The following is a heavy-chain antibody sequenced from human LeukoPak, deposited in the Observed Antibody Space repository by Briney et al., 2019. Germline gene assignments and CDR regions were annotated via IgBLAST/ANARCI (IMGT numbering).Heavy chain of an antibody. CDR2: ISSSGSTI. V-gene: IGHV3-11*04. CDR1: RFRFSDYY. D-gene: IGHD5-18*01. CDR3: ARCGGRGYSYGYPSYYYYMDV. J-gene: IGHJ6*03. Sequence: GGSLRLSCAASRFRFSDYYMSSIRQAPGKGLEWVSHISSSGSTIYYADSVKGRFTTSRDNAKSSLYLQMNSLRAEDTAVYYCARCGGRGYSYGYPSYYYYMDVWGKGTTVTVSS.